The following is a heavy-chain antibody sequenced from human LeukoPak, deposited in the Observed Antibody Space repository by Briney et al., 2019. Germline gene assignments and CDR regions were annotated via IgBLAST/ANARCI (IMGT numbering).Heavy chain of an antibody. CDR2: IYYSGST. V-gene: IGHV4-59*01. CDR3: ARAVGWPYYYYMDV. Sequence: SETLSLTCTVSGGSLSSYYWSWLRQPPGRGLEWIVYIYYSGSTNYNPSLKSRVTISVDTSKNQFSLKLSSVTAADTAVYYCARAVGWPYYYYMDVWGKGTTVTVSS. CDR1: GGSLSSYY. D-gene: IGHD5-24*01. J-gene: IGHJ6*03.